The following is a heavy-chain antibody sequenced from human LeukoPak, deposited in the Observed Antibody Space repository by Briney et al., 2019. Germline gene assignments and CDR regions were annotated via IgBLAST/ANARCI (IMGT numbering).Heavy chain of an antibody. J-gene: IGHJ4*02. Sequence: SQTLSLTCTVSGGSINSGNYYWSWIRQPAGKGPEWIGRIDTSGTTSYNPSLKSRVTISVDTSKNQFSLKLRSVTAADTAVYYCARSYSSGYDSFDYWGQGTLVTVSS. CDR2: IDTSGTT. CDR1: GGSINSGNYY. CDR3: ARSYSSGYDSFDY. D-gene: IGHD6-19*01. V-gene: IGHV4-61*02.